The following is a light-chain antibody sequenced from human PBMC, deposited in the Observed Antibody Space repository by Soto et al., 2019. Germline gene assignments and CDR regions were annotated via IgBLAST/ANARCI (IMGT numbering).Light chain of an antibody. Sequence: DIQMTQSPSTLSASVGERVTITCRASQSITTWLAWYQQKPGKAPKLLIYKASSLEGGVPSRFSGSGSGTEFNITISSLQPDDFATYYCQQYNTYPLTFGGGTTAEIK. CDR1: QSITTW. V-gene: IGKV1-5*03. CDR3: QQYNTYPLT. J-gene: IGKJ4*01. CDR2: KAS.